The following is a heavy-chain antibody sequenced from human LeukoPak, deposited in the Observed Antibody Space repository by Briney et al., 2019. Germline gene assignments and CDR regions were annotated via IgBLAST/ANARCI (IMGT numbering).Heavy chain of an antibody. CDR3: ARDVAPGGQWIFDY. CDR1: GYTFTDFY. Sequence: ASVKVSCKASGYTFTDFYVHWLRQAPGQGLERMGWINTYSGDTFYAQKFRGRVTMTRDTSITTAYMELSSLRSDDTAIYYCARDVAPGGQWIFDYWGPGTLVTVSS. D-gene: IGHD5-12*01. CDR2: INTYSGDT. J-gene: IGHJ4*02. V-gene: IGHV1-2*02.